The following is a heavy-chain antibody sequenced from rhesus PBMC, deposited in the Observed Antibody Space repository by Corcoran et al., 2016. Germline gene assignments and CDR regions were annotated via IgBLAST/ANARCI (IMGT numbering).Heavy chain of an antibody. Sequence: QVQLQESGPGQVKPSETMSLTCADSGGSISSNYWSWIRQPPGKGLEWLGRISGSGGSTDYYPSLKSRVTISTDTSKNPFSLKLSSVTAADTAVYYCARTLYSYRLSFDYWGQGVLVTVSS. V-gene: IGHV4-173*01. CDR2: ISGSGGST. J-gene: IGHJ4*01. CDR3: ARTLYSYRLSFDY. D-gene: IGHD5-12*01. CDR1: GGSISSNY.